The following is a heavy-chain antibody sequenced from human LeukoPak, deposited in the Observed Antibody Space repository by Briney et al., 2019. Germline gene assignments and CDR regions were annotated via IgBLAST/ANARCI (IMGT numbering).Heavy chain of an antibody. CDR1: GYSFTSYW. CDR2: IYPGDSDT. V-gene: IGHV5-51*01. J-gene: IGHJ4*02. CDR3: AAQLLWFGESTGGAFDY. Sequence: GESLKISCKGSGYSFTSYWIGWVRQMPGKGLEWMGIIYPGDSDTRYSPSFQGQVTISADKSIRTAYLQWSSLKASDTAMYYCAAQLLWFGESTGGAFDYWGQGTLVTVSS. D-gene: IGHD3-10*01.